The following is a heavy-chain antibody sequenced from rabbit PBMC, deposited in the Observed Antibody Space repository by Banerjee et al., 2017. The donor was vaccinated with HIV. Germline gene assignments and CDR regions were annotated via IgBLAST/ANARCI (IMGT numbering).Heavy chain of an antibody. Sequence: QSLEESGGDLVKPGASLTLTCTASGFSFSSGYWICWVRQAPGKGLEWSACISTSTGNTAYATWAKGRFTISKTSSTTVTLQMTSLTAADTATYLCARIDGGGVFGYAGLWGPGTLVTVS. CDR3: ARIDGGGVFGYAGL. J-gene: IGHJ4*01. D-gene: IGHD4-2*01. CDR1: GFSFSSGYW. V-gene: IGHV1S40*01. CDR2: ISTSTGNT.